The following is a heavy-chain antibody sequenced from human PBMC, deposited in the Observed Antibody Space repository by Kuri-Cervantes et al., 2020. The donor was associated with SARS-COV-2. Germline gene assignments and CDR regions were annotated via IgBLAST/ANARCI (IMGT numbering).Heavy chain of an antibody. D-gene: IGHD6-19*01. CDR3: ARGIAVAGAKYFDY. V-gene: IGHV4-61*02. CDR2: LYTSGST. CDR1: GGSISSGSYY. J-gene: IGHJ4*02. Sequence: LRLSCTVSGGSISSGSYYWTWIRQPAGKGLEWIGRLYTSGSTNYNPSLKSRVTISADTSKNQFSLNLSSVTAADTAVYYCARGIAVAGAKYFDYWGQGTLVTVFS.